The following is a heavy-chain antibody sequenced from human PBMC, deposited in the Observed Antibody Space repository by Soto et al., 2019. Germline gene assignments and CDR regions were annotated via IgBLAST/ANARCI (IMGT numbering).Heavy chain of an antibody. D-gene: IGHD2-15*01. CDR1: GFTFSSYA. CDR3: AKTVVVAATRAPFDY. V-gene: IGHV3-23*01. J-gene: IGHJ4*02. Sequence: GGSLRLSCAAPGFTFSSYAMSWVRQAPGKGLEWVSAISGSGGSTYYADSVKGRFTISRDNSKNTLYLQMNSLRAEDTAVYYCAKTVVVAATRAPFDYWGQGTLVTVSS. CDR2: ISGSGGST.